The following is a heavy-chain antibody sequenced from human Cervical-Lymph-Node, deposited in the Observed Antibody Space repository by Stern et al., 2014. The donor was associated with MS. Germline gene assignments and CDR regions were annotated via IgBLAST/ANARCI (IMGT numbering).Heavy chain of an antibody. J-gene: IGHJ6*02. CDR1: GFTFSSYA. Sequence: QVQLVQSGGGVVQPGRSLRLSCAASGFTFSSYAMHWVRQAPGKGLEWVAVISYDGSNKYYADSVKGRFTISRDNSKNTLYLQMNSLRAEDTAVYYCARDWTTYYDFWSGYYYYYGMDVWGQGTTVTVSS. CDR2: ISYDGSNK. D-gene: IGHD3-3*01. CDR3: ARDWTTYYDFWSGYYYYYGMDV. V-gene: IGHV3-30-3*01.